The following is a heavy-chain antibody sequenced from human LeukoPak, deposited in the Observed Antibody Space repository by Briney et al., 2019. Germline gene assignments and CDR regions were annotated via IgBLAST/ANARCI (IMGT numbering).Heavy chain of an antibody. D-gene: IGHD5-24*01. CDR3: ARVTRKDSRDGYNF. J-gene: IGHJ4*02. CDR2: IIPIFGTA. V-gene: IGHV1-69*01. Sequence: GAAVKDSCKASGGTFISYAISWVRQAPGQGLEWMGGIIPIFGTANYAQKFQGRVTITADESTSTAYMELSSLRSEDTAVYYCARVTRKDSRDGYNFWGQGTLVTVSS. CDR1: GGTFISYA.